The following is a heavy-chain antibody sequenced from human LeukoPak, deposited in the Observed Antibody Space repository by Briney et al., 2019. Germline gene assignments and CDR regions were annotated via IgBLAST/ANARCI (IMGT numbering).Heavy chain of an antibody. CDR2: IRSNGDTT. V-gene: IGHV3-23*01. Sequence: GGSLRLSCAASGFSFSSYAMSWARQAPGKGLEWVSSIRSNGDTTYNADSVKGRFTISRDNSKNTLYLQMNSLRVEDTAIYYCAKGQELDDGVFDSWGQGTLVTVSS. CDR1: GFSFSSYA. D-gene: IGHD1-1*01. CDR3: AKGQELDDGVFDS. J-gene: IGHJ4*02.